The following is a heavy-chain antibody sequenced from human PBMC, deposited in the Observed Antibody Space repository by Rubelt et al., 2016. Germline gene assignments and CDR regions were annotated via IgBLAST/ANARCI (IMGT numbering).Heavy chain of an antibody. CDR1: GLTFNSYW. CDR3: AREGSAYNNCVDYGMDL. J-gene: IGHJ6*02. Sequence: SLRLSCAASGLTFNSYWMTWVRQAPGKGLEWVANIKQDGNEKYYVDSVKGRFTISRDNAKNSLYLQMNSLRAEDSAVYYCAREGSAYNNCVDYGMDLWGQGTTVTVSS. V-gene: IGHV3-7*01. D-gene: IGHD4-11*01. CDR2: IKQDGNEK.